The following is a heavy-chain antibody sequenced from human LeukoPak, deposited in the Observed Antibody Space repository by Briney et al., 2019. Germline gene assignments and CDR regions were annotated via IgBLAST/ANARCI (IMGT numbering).Heavy chain of an antibody. CDR2: INHSGST. D-gene: IGHD5-12*01. CDR3: ARGDIATTVDY. J-gene: IGHJ4*02. V-gene: IGHV4-4*02. Sequence: SGTLSLTCAVSGGSISSSNWWSWVRQPPGKGLEWIGEINHSGSTNYNPSLKSRVTISVDTSKNQFSLKLSSVTAADTAVYYCARGDIATTVDYWGQGTLVTVSS. CDR1: GGSISSSNW.